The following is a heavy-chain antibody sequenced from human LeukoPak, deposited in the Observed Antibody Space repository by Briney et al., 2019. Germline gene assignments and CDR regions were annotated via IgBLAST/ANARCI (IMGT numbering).Heavy chain of an antibody. D-gene: IGHD3-22*01. J-gene: IGHJ5*02. CDR2: INPNSGGT. CDR1: GYTFTGYY. CDR3: ARYIIHDSSGQGHGPDWFDP. V-gene: IGHV1-2*02. Sequence: GASVKVSCKASGYTFTGYYMHWVRQAPGQGLEWMGWINPNSGGTNYAQKFQGRVTMTRDTSISTAYMELSRLRSDDTAVYYCARYIIHDSSGQGHGPDWFDPWGQGTLVTVSS.